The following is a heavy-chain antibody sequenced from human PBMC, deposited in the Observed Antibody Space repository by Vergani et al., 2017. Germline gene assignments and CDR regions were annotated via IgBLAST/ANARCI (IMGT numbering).Heavy chain of an antibody. J-gene: IGHJ3*02. CDR3: AKPDSQWFGELLNAFDI. CDR2: ISGSGGST. CDR1: GFTFSSYA. Sequence: EVQLLESGGGLVQPGGSLRLSCAASGFTFSSYAMSWVRQAPGKGLEWVSAISGSGGSTYYADSVKGRFTISRDNSKNTLYLQMNSLRAEDTAVYYCAKPDSQWFGELLNAFDIWGQGTMVTVSS. D-gene: IGHD3-10*01. V-gene: IGHV3-23*01.